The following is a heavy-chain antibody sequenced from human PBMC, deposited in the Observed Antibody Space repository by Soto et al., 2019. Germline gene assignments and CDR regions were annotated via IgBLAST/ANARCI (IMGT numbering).Heavy chain of an antibody. CDR2: VYHTGST. V-gene: IGHV4-4*02. D-gene: IGHD2-15*01. CDR1: GGSISTNNW. CDR3: ARAKLCNTLSCPHSFDT. Sequence: QVLLQESGPGLINASGTLSLTCGVSGGSISTNNWWSWVRQPPGQGLEWIAEVYHTGSTNYNPSLKSRLTISVDKTKNQFSLRLTSVTAADSAVYYCARAKLCNTLSCPHSFDTWGQGTLVSVSS. J-gene: IGHJ4*02.